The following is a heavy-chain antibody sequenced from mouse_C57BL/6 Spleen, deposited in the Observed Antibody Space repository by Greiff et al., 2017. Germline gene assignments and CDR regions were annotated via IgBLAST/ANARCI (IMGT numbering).Heavy chain of an antibody. CDR3: AREGYDYDASAY. CDR2: IHPNSGST. J-gene: IGHJ3*01. Sequence: VQLQQSGAELVKPGASVKLSCKASGYTFTSYWMHWVKQRPGQGLEWIGMIHPNSGSTNYNEKFKSKATLTVDKSSSTAYMQLSSLTSEDSAVYYCAREGYDYDASAYWGQGTLVTVSA. CDR1: GYTFTSYW. V-gene: IGHV1-64*01. D-gene: IGHD2-4*01.